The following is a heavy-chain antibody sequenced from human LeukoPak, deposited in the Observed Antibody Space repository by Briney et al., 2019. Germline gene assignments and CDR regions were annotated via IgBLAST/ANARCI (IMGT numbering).Heavy chain of an antibody. D-gene: IGHD1-26*01. CDR1: GFTFSDYG. J-gene: IGHJ4*02. CDR2: IQNDGSNK. CDR3: AKDEIQGVIGAGPGY. Sequence: GGSLRLSCVVSGFTFSDYGIHWVRQAPGKGLDWVAFIQNDGSNKYYGDSVKGRFTISRDNSKNTLYLQMNSLRAEDTAVYHCAKDEIQGVIGAGPGYWGQGTLVTVSS. V-gene: IGHV3-30*02.